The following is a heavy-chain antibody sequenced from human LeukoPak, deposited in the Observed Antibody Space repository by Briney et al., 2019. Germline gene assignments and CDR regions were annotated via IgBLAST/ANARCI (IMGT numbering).Heavy chain of an antibody. D-gene: IGHD1-26*01. V-gene: IGHV3-11*04. CDR2: ISSSGSTI. Sequence: GGSLRLSCAASGFTFSDYHMSWIRQAPGKGLEWVSYISSSGSTIYYEDSLKGRFTISRDNAKNSLYLQMNSLRAEDTAVYYCAGRGGSGSYLPYFDYWGQGTLVTVSS. J-gene: IGHJ4*02. CDR1: GFTFSDYH. CDR3: AGRGGSGSYLPYFDY.